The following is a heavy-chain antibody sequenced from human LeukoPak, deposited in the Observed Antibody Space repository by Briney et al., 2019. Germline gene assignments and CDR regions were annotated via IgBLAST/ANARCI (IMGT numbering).Heavy chain of an antibody. CDR3: PRGLVGTSPSY. J-gene: IGHJ4*02. Sequence: ASVKVSCKASGYTFTSYDINWMRQATGQGLEWMGWMNPNSGNTGYGQRFQGRVTRTRNTSISTAYMELSSLRSEDTAVYYCPRGLVGTSPSYWGQGTLVTVSS. CDR1: GYTFTSYD. D-gene: IGHD3-9*01. CDR2: MNPNSGNT. V-gene: IGHV1-8*01.